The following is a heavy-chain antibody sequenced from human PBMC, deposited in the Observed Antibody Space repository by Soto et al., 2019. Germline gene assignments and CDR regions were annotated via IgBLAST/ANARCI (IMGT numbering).Heavy chain of an antibody. J-gene: IGHJ4*02. Sequence: QVQLVQSGAEVKKPGASVKVSCKASGYTFTSYDINWVRQATGQGLEWMGWMNPNSGNTGYAQKFQGRATMTRNTSISTAYMALSILRSEDTAGYYWARTLYGDHVDYWGQGTLVTVSS. V-gene: IGHV1-8*01. D-gene: IGHD4-17*01. CDR2: MNPNSGNT. CDR3: ARTLYGDHVDY. CDR1: GYTFTSYD.